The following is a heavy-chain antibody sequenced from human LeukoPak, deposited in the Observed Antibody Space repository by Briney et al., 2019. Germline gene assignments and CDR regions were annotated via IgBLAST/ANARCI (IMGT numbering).Heavy chain of an antibody. CDR3: AREGASSSFGY. Sequence: PGRSLRLSCAASGFIFSTYGMHWVCQAPGKGLEWVSVLYSGGNTYHADSVKGRFTISRDNSKNTLYLQMNSLRAEDTAVYYCAREGASSSFGYWGQGTLVTVSS. J-gene: IGHJ4*02. CDR2: LYSGGNT. V-gene: IGHV3-53*01. D-gene: IGHD6-13*01. CDR1: GFIFSTYG.